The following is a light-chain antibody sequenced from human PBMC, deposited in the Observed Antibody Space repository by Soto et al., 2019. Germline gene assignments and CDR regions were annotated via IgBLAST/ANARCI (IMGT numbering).Light chain of an antibody. CDR1: QNVGSSY. CDR2: GGS. J-gene: IGKJ3*01. CDR3: QQYGSSLRFT. Sequence: EIVLTQSPGTLSLSPGERATLSCRASQNVGSSYLAWYQQKPGQAPRLLISGGSSRAPGIPDRFSGGGSGTDFTLTISRLEPEDFAVYYSQQYGSSLRFTFGPGTRVDIK. V-gene: IGKV3-20*01.